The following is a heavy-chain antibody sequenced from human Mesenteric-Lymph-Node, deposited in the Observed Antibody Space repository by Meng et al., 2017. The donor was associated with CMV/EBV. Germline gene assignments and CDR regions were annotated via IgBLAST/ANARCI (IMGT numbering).Heavy chain of an antibody. J-gene: IGHJ6*02. D-gene: IGHD3-3*01. CDR1: GGSISSSSYY. CDR3: ARGVLRFLEWPSTHYYYYGMDV. Sequence: SETLSLTCTVSGGSISSSSYYWGWIRQPPGKGLEWIGTIYYSGSTYYNPSLKSRVTISVDTSKNQFSLRLSSVTAADTAVYYCARGVLRFLEWPSTHYYYYGMDVWGQGTTVTVSS. V-gene: IGHV4-39*07. CDR2: IYYSGST.